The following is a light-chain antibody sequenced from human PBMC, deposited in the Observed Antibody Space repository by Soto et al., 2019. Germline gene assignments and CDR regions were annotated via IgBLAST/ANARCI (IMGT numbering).Light chain of an antibody. V-gene: IGKV1-39*01. J-gene: IGKJ2*01. CDR3: QQSYSTPYT. CDR1: QTISSY. CDR2: AAS. Sequence: DIQMTQSPSSLSASVGDRVTITCRASQTISSYLTWFQQKPGKAPKLLIYAASSFQSAVPSRFSGSGSGSDFTLTISSLQPEDFATNYCQQSYSTPYTFGQGTMLEIK.